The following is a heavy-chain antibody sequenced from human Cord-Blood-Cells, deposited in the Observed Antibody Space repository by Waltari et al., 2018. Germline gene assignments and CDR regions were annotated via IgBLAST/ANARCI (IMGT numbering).Heavy chain of an antibody. Sequence: QVQLVQSGAEVKKPGSSVKVSCKASGGTFSSYAISWVRQAPGQGLEWMGGISPIFGTANYAQKFQGRVTITADESTSTAYMELSSLRSEDTAVYYYARAAGDFWSGYSFYYFDYWGQGTLVTVSS. CDR3: ARAAGDFWSGYSFYYFDY. CDR2: ISPIFGTA. CDR1: GGTFSSYA. D-gene: IGHD3-3*01. V-gene: IGHV1-69*01. J-gene: IGHJ4*02.